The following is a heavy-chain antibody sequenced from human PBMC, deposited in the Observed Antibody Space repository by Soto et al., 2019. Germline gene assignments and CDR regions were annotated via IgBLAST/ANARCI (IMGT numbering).Heavy chain of an antibody. CDR3: ARVGRGYNWSYVDY. D-gene: IGHD1-20*01. V-gene: IGHV4-59*01. Sequence: SETLSLTCTVSGGSISSYYWSWIRQPPGKGLEWIGYIYYSGSTNYNPSLKSRVTISVDTSKNQFSLKLSSVTAADTAVYYCARVGRGYNWSYVDYWGQGTLVTVS. CDR2: IYYSGST. CDR1: GGSISSYY. J-gene: IGHJ4*02.